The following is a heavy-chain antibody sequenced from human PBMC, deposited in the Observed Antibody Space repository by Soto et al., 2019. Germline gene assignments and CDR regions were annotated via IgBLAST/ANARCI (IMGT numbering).Heavy chain of an antibody. J-gene: IGHJ4*02. CDR3: AKDTLRGSSGWSFDY. CDR2: ISYDGSNK. D-gene: IGHD6-19*01. Sequence: PGGSLRLSCAASGFTFSSYGMHWVRQAPGKGLEWVAVISYDGSNKYYADSVKGRFTISRDNSKNTLYLQMNSLRAEDTAVYYCAKDTLRGSSGWSFDYWGQGTLVTVSS. CDR1: GFTFSSYG. V-gene: IGHV3-30*18.